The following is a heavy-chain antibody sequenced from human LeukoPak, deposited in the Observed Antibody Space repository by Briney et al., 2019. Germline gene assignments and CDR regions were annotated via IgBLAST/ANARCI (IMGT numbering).Heavy chain of an antibody. CDR2: IYYSGST. CDR1: GGSISSSSYY. Sequence: SETLSLTCTVSGGSISSSSYYWGWIRQPPGKGLEWIGSIYYSGSTYYNPSLKSRVTISVDTSKNQFSLKLSSVTAADTAVYYCARDSGDGYYGSGSYWYYFDYWGQGTLVTVSS. V-gene: IGHV4-39*07. D-gene: IGHD3-10*01. J-gene: IGHJ4*02. CDR3: ARDSGDGYYGSGSYWYYFDY.